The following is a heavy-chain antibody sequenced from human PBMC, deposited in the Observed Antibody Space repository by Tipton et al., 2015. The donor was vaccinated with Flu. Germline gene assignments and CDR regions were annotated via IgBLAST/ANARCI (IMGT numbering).Heavy chain of an antibody. CDR3: AREGDYYDSSGPISLFYY. CDR2: IYYSGST. V-gene: IGHV4-31*03. J-gene: IGHJ4*02. Sequence: TLSLTCTVSVGSISSGGYYWSWIRQHPGKGLEWIGYIYYSGSTYYNPPLKSRVTISVDTSKNQFSLKLSSLTAADTAVYYCAREGDYYDSSGPISLFYYWGQGTLVTVSS. D-gene: IGHD3-22*01. CDR1: VGSISSGGYY.